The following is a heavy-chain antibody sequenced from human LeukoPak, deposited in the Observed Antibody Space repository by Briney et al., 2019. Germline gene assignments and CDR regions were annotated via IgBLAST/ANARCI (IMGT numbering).Heavy chain of an antibody. CDR1: GFTFSSYS. CDR2: ISSSSSY. Sequence: TGGSLRLSCAASGFTFSSYSMNWVRQAPGKGLEWVSSISSSSSYIYADSVKGRFTISRDNAKNSLYLQMNSLRAEDTAVYYCARGPPSGYYYFNYWGQGTLVTVSS. V-gene: IGHV3-21*01. D-gene: IGHD3-22*01. CDR3: ARGPPSGYYYFNY. J-gene: IGHJ4*02.